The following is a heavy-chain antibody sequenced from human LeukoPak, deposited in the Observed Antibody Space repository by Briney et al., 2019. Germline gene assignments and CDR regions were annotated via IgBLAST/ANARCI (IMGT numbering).Heavy chain of an antibody. V-gene: IGHV3-15*01. D-gene: IGHD5-18*01. CDR3: TTGTWIQLWVPDY. CDR1: GFTFSKAC. CDR2: IKSKTDGGTT. J-gene: IGHJ4*02. Sequence: GGSLRLSCAASGFTFSKACMSWVSQAPGKGLEWVGHIKSKTDGGTTDFAAPVKGRFSISRDDSKNTLFLQMNSLKAEDTAVYYCTTGTWIQLWVPDYWGQGTLVTVSS.